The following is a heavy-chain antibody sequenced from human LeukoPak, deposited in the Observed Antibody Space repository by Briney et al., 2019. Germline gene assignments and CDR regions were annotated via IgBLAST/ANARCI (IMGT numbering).Heavy chain of an antibody. D-gene: IGHD3-22*01. CDR2: ISSSSSYI. Sequence: PGGSLRLSCAASGFTFSSYSMNWVRQAPGKGLEWVSSISSSSSYIYYADSVKGRFTISRDNAKNSLYLQMNSLRAEDTAVYYCARDAARDDSSGYYVEADAFDIWGQGTMVTVSS. J-gene: IGHJ3*02. CDR3: ARDAARDDSSGYYVEADAFDI. V-gene: IGHV3-21*01. CDR1: GFTFSSYS.